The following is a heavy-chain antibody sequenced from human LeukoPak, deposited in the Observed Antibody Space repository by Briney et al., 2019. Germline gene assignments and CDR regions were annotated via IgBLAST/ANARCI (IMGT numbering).Heavy chain of an antibody. Sequence: GGSLRLSCAASGFTFSSFWMGWVRQAPGKGLEWVANIKQDGSEKYYVDSVKGRFTISRDNAKNSLYLQMNSLRAEDTAVYYCAKVGIRGYFDYWGQGTLVTVSS. V-gene: IGHV3-7*01. CDR3: AKVGIRGYFDY. CDR2: IKQDGSEK. J-gene: IGHJ4*02. D-gene: IGHD5-18*01. CDR1: GFTFSSFW.